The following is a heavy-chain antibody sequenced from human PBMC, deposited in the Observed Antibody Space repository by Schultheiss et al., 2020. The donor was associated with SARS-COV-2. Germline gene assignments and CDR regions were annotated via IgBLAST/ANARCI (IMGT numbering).Heavy chain of an antibody. CDR3: AAGEAVVGYNWFDP. Sequence: SETLSLTCDVYGGSFSAYYWSWIRQPPGKGLEWIGYIYYSGSTYYNPSLKSRVTISVDTSKNQFSLRLISVTAADTAVYFCAAGEAVVGYNWFDPWGQGTLVTVSS. D-gene: IGHD6-19*01. V-gene: IGHV4-59*06. CDR2: IYYSGST. J-gene: IGHJ5*02. CDR1: GGSFSAYY.